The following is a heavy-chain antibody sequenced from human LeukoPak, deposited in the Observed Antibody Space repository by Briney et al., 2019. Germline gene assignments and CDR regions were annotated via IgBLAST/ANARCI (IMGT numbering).Heavy chain of an antibody. CDR1: GGTFSSYA. J-gene: IGHJ1*01. Sequence: ASVKVSCKASGGTFSSYAISWVRQAPGQGLEWMGGIIPIFGTANYAQKFQGRATITTDESTSTAYMELSSLRSEDTAVYYCAGYYYDSSGYKYFQHRGQGTLVTVSS. D-gene: IGHD3-22*01. CDR2: IIPIFGTA. V-gene: IGHV1-69*05. CDR3: AGYYYDSSGYKYFQH.